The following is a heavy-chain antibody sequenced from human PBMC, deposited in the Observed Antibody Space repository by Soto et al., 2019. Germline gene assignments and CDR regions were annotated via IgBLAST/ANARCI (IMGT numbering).Heavy chain of an antibody. CDR1: GFAFSRYA. CDR2: IRNTGGNT. V-gene: IGHV3-23*01. J-gene: IGHJ4*02. Sequence: EVQLLESGGGLVQLGGSLRLSCAASGFAFSRYAMSWVRQAPGKGLEWVSSIRNTGGNTYYADSVRGRFTISRDNSKNTLSLQMDGLRAEDSALYFWVKDGGFYCTGSANSDHAFYFAHWGKGALVTVSS. D-gene: IGHD2-8*02. CDR3: VKDGGFYCTGSANSDHAFYFAH.